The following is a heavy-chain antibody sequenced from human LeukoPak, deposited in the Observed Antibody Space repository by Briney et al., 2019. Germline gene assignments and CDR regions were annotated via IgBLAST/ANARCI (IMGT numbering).Heavy chain of an antibody. CDR1: GGSFSGYY. Sequence: PSKTLSLTCAVYGGSFSGYYWSWIRQPPGKGLEWIGEINHSGSTNYNPFLKSRVTISVDTSKNQFSLKLSSVTAADTAVYYCARVLTMVRGVITYYFDYWGQGTLVTVSS. CDR2: INHSGST. CDR3: ARVLTMVRGVITYYFDY. V-gene: IGHV4-34*01. J-gene: IGHJ4*02. D-gene: IGHD3-10*01.